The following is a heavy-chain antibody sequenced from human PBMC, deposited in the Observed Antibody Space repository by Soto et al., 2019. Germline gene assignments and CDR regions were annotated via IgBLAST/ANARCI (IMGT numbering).Heavy chain of an antibody. Sequence: PGESLKISCKGSGYSFTSYWISWVRQMPGKGLEWMGRIDPSDSYTNYSPSFQGHVTISADKSISTAYLQWSSLKASDTAMYYCATEYSSSSASGDYWGQGTLVTVSS. J-gene: IGHJ4*02. CDR3: ATEYSSSSASGDY. CDR1: GYSFTSYW. V-gene: IGHV5-10-1*01. CDR2: IDPSDSYT. D-gene: IGHD6-6*01.